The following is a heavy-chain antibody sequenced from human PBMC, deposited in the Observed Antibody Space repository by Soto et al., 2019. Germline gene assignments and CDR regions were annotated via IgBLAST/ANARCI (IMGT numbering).Heavy chain of an antibody. Sequence: QVHLVQSGAEVQKPGASVKVSCKASGYTFTSYYMHWVRQAPGQGLEWMGWINVNSGTTDYAQKFQGGVTMTRDTSISTAYMEMSGLKYDDTAVYYCARGYSSLGWADPWGQGTLVTVSS. CDR3: ARGYSSLGWADP. J-gene: IGHJ5*02. CDR2: INVNSGTT. CDR1: GYTFTSYY. V-gene: IGHV1-2*02. D-gene: IGHD4-4*01.